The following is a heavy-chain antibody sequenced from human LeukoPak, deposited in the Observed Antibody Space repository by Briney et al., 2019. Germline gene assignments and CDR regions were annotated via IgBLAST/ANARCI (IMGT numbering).Heavy chain of an antibody. V-gene: IGHV4-34*01. D-gene: IGHD2-15*01. CDR1: GGSFSGYY. CDR3: ARGNGVVAASYYYYGMDV. J-gene: IGHJ6*04. Sequence: SETLSLTCAVYGGSFSGYYWSWIRQPPGKGLEWIGEINHSGSTNYNPSLKSRVTISVDTSKNQFSLKLSSVTAADTAVYYCARGNGVVAASYYYYGMDVWGKGTTVTVSS. CDR2: INHSGST.